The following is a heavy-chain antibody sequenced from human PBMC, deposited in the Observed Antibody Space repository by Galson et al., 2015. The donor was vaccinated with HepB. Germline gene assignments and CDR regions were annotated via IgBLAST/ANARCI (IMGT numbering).Heavy chain of an antibody. CDR1: GFTFGDYG. Sequence: SLRLSCAASGFTFGDYGMSWFRQAPGKGLEWVGFIRDRAYGGTTEYAASVKGRFSISRDDSKSIAYLQMNSLKMEDTAVYYCTRDRSHSGYDKYFDYWGQGILVTVSS. J-gene: IGHJ4*02. V-gene: IGHV3-49*03. D-gene: IGHD5-12*01. CDR3: TRDRSHSGYDKYFDY. CDR2: IRDRAYGGTT.